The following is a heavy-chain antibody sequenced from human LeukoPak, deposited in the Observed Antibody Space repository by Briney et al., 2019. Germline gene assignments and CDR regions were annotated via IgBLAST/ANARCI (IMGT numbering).Heavy chain of an antibody. CDR3: ASQYGGNSHVDY. J-gene: IGHJ4*01. CDR1: GGSFSGYY. V-gene: IGHV4-34*01. Sequence: PSETLSLTCAVYGGSFSGYYWSWIRQPPGKGLEWIGEINHSGSTNYNPSLKSRVPISLDTSKNQFSLKLNSVTAAQTGRYYCASQYGGNSHVDYWGDGTLVTASS. CDR2: INHSGST. D-gene: IGHD4-23*01.